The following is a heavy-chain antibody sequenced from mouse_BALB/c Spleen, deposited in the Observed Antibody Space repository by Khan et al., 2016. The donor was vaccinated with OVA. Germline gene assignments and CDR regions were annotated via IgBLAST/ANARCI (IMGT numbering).Heavy chain of an antibody. Sequence: VQLQQSGPGLVKPSQSLSLTCTVTGYSITSDYAWNWIRQFPGNKLEWMGYISYSGSTSYNPSLKSRISITRDTSKNQFFLQLNSVTTEDTATYYCARSLMYYYGSSPYWGQGTLVTVSA. D-gene: IGHD1-1*01. CDR1: GYSITSDYA. V-gene: IGHV3-2*02. CDR2: ISYSGST. CDR3: ARSLMYYYGSSPY. J-gene: IGHJ3*01.